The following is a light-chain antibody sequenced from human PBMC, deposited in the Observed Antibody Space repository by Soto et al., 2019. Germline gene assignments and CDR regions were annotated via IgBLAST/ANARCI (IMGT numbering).Light chain of an antibody. CDR2: DVS. CDR1: SSDVGDYNS. CDR3: CSYVGGYSYV. V-gene: IGLV2-11*01. Sequence: QSVLTQPRSVSGSPGQSVTVSCIGTSSDVGDYNSVSWYQQHPGKAPKLMIYDVSKRPSGVPDRFSGSKSSNTASLTISGLQAEDEADYYCCSYVGGYSYVFGIGTKVTVL. J-gene: IGLJ1*01.